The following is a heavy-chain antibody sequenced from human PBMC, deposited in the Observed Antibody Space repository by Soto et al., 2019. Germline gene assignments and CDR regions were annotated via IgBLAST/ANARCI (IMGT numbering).Heavy chain of an antibody. CDR2: INHSGIT. CDR3: ARGRGWFGESFLYYYYYGMDV. V-gene: IGHV4-34*01. CDR1: GGSFSGYY. D-gene: IGHD3-10*01. Sequence: SETLSLTCAVYGGSFSGYYCSWIRQPPWKGLEWIGEINHSGITNYNPSLKSRVTISVDTSKNQFSLKLSSVTAADTAVYYCARGRGWFGESFLYYYYYGMDVWGQGTTVTVSS. J-gene: IGHJ6*02.